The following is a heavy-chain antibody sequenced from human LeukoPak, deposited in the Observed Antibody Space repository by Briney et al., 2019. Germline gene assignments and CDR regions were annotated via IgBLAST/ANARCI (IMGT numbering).Heavy chain of an antibody. J-gene: IGHJ3*02. V-gene: IGHV3-7*03. D-gene: IGHD3-9*01. CDR2: IKQDGSEK. CDR3: ARGGDILTGYYNIRAFDI. CDR1: GSTFSSYW. Sequence: GGSLRLSCAASGSTFSSYWMSWVRQAPGKGLEWVANIKQDGSEKYYVDSVKGRFTISRDNANNSLYLQMNSLRAEDTAVYYCARGGDILTGYYNIRAFDIWGQGTMVTVSS.